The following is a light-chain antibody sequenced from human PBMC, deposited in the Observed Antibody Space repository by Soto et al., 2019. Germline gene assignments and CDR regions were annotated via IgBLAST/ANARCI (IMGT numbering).Light chain of an antibody. Sequence: EIVLTQSPGTLSLSPGERATLSCRASQSVSRNYLAWYKQKPGQAPRLLIYDASSRATGIPDRFSGSGSGTDFTLTISRLEPEDFAVYYCQRYGSSPLTFGGGTKVEIK. CDR2: DAS. V-gene: IGKV3-20*01. J-gene: IGKJ4*02. CDR1: QSVSRNY. CDR3: QRYGSSPLT.